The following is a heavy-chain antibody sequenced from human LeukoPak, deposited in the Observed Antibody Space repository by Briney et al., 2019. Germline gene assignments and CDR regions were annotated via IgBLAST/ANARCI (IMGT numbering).Heavy chain of an antibody. CDR2: INSDGSST. V-gene: IGHV3-74*01. CDR3: AREGGYSGYDPDY. Sequence: RXXXAASGFTFSSYWMHWVRHAPGKGLVWVSRINSDGSSTSYADSVKGRFTISRDNAKNTLYLQMNSLRAEDTAVYYCAREGGYSGYDPDYWGQGTLVTVSS. CDR1: GFTFSSYW. D-gene: IGHD5-12*01. J-gene: IGHJ4*02.